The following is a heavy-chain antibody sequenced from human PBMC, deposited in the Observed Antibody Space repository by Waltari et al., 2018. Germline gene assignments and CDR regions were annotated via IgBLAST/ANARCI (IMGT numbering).Heavy chain of an antibody. V-gene: IGHV4-59*01. Sequence: QVQLQESGPGLVKPSETLSLTCTVSGGSISRYYWSWIRQPPGKGLEWIGYIYYSGSTNYNPSLKSRVTISVDTSKNQFSLKLSSVTAADTAVYYCAREPYYYGMDVWGQGTTVTVSS. CDR2: IYYSGST. CDR3: AREPYYYGMDV. J-gene: IGHJ6*02. CDR1: GGSISRYY.